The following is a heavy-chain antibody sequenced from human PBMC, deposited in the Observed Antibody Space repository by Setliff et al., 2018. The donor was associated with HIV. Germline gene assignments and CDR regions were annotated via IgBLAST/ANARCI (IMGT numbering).Heavy chain of an antibody. CDR2: ISAYNGNT. D-gene: IGHD4-4*01. J-gene: IGHJ4*02. CDR3: AKRKGNYDYYFDY. CDR1: GYTFSSYG. Sequence: ASVKVSCKASGYTFSSYGINWVRQAPGQGLEWMGWISAYNGNTDYAQKLQGRVTMTTDTSTSTAYMELRSLKSDDTAVYYCAKRKGNYDYYFDYWGQGTLVTVSS. V-gene: IGHV1-18*01.